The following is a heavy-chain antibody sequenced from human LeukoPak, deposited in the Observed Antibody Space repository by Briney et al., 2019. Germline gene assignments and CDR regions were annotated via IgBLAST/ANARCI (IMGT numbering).Heavy chain of an antibody. D-gene: IGHD6-19*01. CDR1: GYTFTSYG. CDR3: ARDSRIAVAGTGSWFDF. J-gene: IGHJ5*01. CDR2: ISAYNGDT. Sequence: GASVKVSCKASGYTFTSYGISWVRQASGQGLEWMGWISAYNGDTEYAQNFQGRVTLTTDTSTRTAYMELTSLRSDDTAVYYCARDSRIAVAGTGSWFDFWGRGTLVTVSS. V-gene: IGHV1-18*01.